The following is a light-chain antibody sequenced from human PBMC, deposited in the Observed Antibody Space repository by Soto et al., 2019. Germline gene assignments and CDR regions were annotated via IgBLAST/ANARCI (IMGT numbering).Light chain of an antibody. Sequence: EIVLTQSPGTLSLSPGERATLSCRALQSVSSNYLAWYQQKPGQAPRLLISGACTRATGIPARFSGSGSGTEFTLTISGLQSEDFAVYYCQQYYNWPQLTFGGGTKVDIK. CDR3: QQYYNWPQLT. J-gene: IGKJ4*01. CDR2: GAC. CDR1: QSVSSN. V-gene: IGKV3-15*01.